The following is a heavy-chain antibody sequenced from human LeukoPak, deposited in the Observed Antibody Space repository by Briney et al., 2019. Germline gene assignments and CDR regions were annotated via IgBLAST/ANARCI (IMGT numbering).Heavy chain of an antibody. CDR3: AIRKSGNAIDY. D-gene: IGHD5-12*01. Sequence: GGSLRLSCGVSGFNFSSYEMNWVRQAPGKGLEWVAVIYSGGSTNYADSVKGRFTISRDNSKNTLYLLMNSLRAEDTAVYYCAIRKSGNAIDYWGQGTLVTVSS. V-gene: IGHV3-66*01. CDR2: IYSGGST. J-gene: IGHJ4*02. CDR1: GFNFSSYE.